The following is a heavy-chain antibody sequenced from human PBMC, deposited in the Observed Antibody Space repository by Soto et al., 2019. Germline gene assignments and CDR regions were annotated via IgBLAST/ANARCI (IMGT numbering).Heavy chain of an antibody. CDR2: ISGSGGST. CDR3: AKDLISPYYDILTGYYDY. V-gene: IGHV3-23*01. Sequence: GGSLRLSCAASGFTFSSYAMSWVRQAPGKGLEWVSAISGSGGSTNYADSVKGRFTISRDNSKNTRYLQMTGLRAEDTAVYYCAKDLISPYYDILTGYYDYWGQGTLVTVSS. CDR1: GFTFSSYA. D-gene: IGHD3-9*01. J-gene: IGHJ4*02.